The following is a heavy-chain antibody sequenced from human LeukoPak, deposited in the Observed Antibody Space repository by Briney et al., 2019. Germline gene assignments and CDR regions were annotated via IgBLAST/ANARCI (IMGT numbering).Heavy chain of an antibody. V-gene: IGHV4-38-2*02. J-gene: IGHJ5*02. Sequence: PSETLSLTCTVSGYSISSGYYWGWIRQPPGKGLEWIGSIYYSGSTYYNPSLKSRVTLSLDTSKNQFSLKLRSVTAADTAMYYCARSFRYYDNSGLVNWFDPWGQGTLVTVSS. D-gene: IGHD3-22*01. CDR2: IYYSGST. CDR3: ARSFRYYDNSGLVNWFDP. CDR1: GYSISSGYY.